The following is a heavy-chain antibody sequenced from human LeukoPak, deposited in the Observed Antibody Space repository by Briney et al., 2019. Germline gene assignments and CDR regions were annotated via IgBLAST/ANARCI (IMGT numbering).Heavy chain of an antibody. CDR2: IKNKLDGGTT. CDR3: TEMNDRDAFRI. J-gene: IGHJ3*02. V-gene: IGHV3-15*01. D-gene: IGHD5-24*01. Sequence: GGSLRLSCAASGFPFSNAWMSCVRQAPGKGLEWVGLIKNKLDGGTTECAAPVKGRFTISRDDSKDTLYLEMNSLKTEDTAMYYCTEMNDRDAFRIWGQGTMVTVSS. CDR1: GFPFSNAW.